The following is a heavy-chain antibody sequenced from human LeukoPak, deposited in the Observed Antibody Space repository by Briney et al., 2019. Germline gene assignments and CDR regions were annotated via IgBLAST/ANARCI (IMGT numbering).Heavy chain of an antibody. Sequence: PGGSLRLSCAASGFTFSSHGMHWVRQAPGKGLERVANIKQDGSEKYYVDSVKGRFTISRDNAKNSLYLQMNSLRAEDTAVYYCARGRRYYGSGSYYDYWGQGTLVTVSS. D-gene: IGHD3-10*01. CDR2: IKQDGSEK. J-gene: IGHJ4*02. V-gene: IGHV3-7*04. CDR1: GFTFSSHG. CDR3: ARGRRYYGSGSYYDY.